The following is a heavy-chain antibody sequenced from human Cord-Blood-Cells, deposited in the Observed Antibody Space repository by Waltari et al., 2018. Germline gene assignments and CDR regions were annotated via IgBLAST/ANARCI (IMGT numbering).Heavy chain of an antibody. J-gene: IGHJ6*02. V-gene: IGHV3-21*01. Sequence: EVQLVESGGGLVKPGGSLRLSCAASGFTFSSYSMNWFRQAPGKGLEWVSSISSSSSYIYYADSVKGRFTISRDNAKNSLYLQMNSLRAEDTAVYYCARDNYDFWSGYMKGNYYYYGMDVWGQGTTVTVSS. CDR2: ISSSSSYI. CDR1: GFTFSSYS. CDR3: ARDNYDFWSGYMKGNYYYYGMDV. D-gene: IGHD3-3*01.